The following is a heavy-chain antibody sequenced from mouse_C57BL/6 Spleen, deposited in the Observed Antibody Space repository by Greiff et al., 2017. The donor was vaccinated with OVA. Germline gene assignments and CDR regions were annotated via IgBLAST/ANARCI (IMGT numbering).Heavy chain of an antibody. Sequence: VQLQQPGAELVKPGASVKMSCKASGYTFTSYWITWVKQRPGQGLEWIGDIYPGSGSTNYNEKFKSEATLTVDTSSSTAYMQLSSLTSEDSAVYYCARWTYYGCDDAMDYWGQGTSVTVSS. CDR2: IYPGSGST. D-gene: IGHD2-9*01. CDR1: GYTFTSYW. J-gene: IGHJ4*01. CDR3: ARWTYYGCDDAMDY. V-gene: IGHV1-55*01.